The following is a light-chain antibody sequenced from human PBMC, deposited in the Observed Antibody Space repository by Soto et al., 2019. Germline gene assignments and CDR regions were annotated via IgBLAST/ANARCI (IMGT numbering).Light chain of an antibody. V-gene: IGKV3-15*01. CDR3: QQYNNWPALT. CDR1: QSVSSN. CDR2: GAS. J-gene: IGKJ4*01. Sequence: EIVMTQSPATLSVSPGERATLSCRASQSVSSNLAWYQQKPGQAPRLLIYGASTRATAIPARFSGSGSGTAFTLTISSLQSEDFAVYYCQQYNNWPALTFGGGTKVEIK.